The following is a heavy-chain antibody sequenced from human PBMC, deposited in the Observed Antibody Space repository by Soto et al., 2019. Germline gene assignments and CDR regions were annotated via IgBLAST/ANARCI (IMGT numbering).Heavy chain of an antibody. J-gene: IGHJ3*02. D-gene: IGHD1-7*01. CDR2: VNWNGGST. CDR1: GFTFDDYG. Sequence: GGSLRLSCAASGFTFDDYGMSWARQAPGKGLEWVSGVNWNGGSTGYADSVKGRFTISRDNSKNTLYLQMSSLRAEDTAVYYCARDNWNYVSAFDIWGQGTMVTVSS. CDR3: ARDNWNYVSAFDI. V-gene: IGHV3-20*04.